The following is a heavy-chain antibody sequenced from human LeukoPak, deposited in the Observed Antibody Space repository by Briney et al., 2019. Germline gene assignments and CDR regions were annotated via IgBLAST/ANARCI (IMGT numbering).Heavy chain of an antibody. Sequence: GGSLRLSCAASGFTFSSYAMSWVRQAPGKGLEWVSSISSSSSYIYYADSVKGRFTISRDNAKNSLYLQMNSLRAEDTAVYYCARTCGGDCLYAFDIWGQGTMVTVSS. CDR1: GFTFSSYA. CDR3: ARTCGGDCLYAFDI. V-gene: IGHV3-21*01. J-gene: IGHJ3*02. CDR2: ISSSSSYI. D-gene: IGHD2-21*02.